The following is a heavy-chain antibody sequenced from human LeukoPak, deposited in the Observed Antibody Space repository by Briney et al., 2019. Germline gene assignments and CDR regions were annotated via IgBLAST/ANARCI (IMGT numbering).Heavy chain of an antibody. J-gene: IGHJ4*02. CDR2: IRNKANSYTT. Sequence: GGSLRLSCATSGFTFSDHFMDWVRQAPGKGLEWVGRIRNKANSYTTEYAASVKGRFSISRDDSKNSVFLQLNSLKTEDTAVYYCARVYGGLDYWGQGTLVTVSS. CDR3: ARVYGGLDY. CDR1: GFTFSDHF. V-gene: IGHV3-72*01. D-gene: IGHD4-23*01.